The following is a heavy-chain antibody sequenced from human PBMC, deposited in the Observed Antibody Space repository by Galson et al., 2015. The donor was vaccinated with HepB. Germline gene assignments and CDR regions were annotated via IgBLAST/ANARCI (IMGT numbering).Heavy chain of an antibody. CDR3: VKEGSWFGGDWFDP. CDR2: INGRGSTR. CDR1: GFIFRHHA. V-gene: IGHV3-23*01. Sequence: SLRLSCAGSGFIFRHHAMAWIRQAPGEGLEWVSGINGRGSTRSYSDAVKGRFSISRDNSKDTVFLQMDNPRAEDTAVYYCVKEGSWFGGDWFDPWGQGALVTVS. D-gene: IGHD3-16*01. J-gene: IGHJ5*02.